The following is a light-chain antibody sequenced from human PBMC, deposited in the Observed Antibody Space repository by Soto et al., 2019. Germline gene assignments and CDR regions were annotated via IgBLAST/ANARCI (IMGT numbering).Light chain of an antibody. CDR2: GVS. Sequence: DVVMTQTPLSLSVTPGQPASISCKSTQSLVHTDGETYLYWSLQRSGQPPQLLIYGVSNRFSGVPERFSGSGSGIEFTLKISRVEAEDVGVYYCMQSIQLPRTFGQGDQAGDQT. V-gene: IGKV2D-29*01. CDR1: QSLVHTDGETY. CDR3: MQSIQLPRT. J-gene: IGKJ2*02.